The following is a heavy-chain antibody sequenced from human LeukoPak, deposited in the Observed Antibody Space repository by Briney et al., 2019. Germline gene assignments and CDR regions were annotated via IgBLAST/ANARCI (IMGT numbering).Heavy chain of an antibody. Sequence: PGGSLRLSCAASGFTFSAYVLSWVRQAPGKGLDWVSSISANGKTRDYADSVQGRFTISRDNSKNTLYLQMNSLRAEDTAIYYCAKDPGRSWWTGSTSWTQHGAFDNWGQGTLVTVSS. V-gene: IGHV3-23*01. CDR2: ISANGKTR. CDR1: GFTFSAYV. J-gene: IGHJ4*02. CDR3: AKDPGRSWWTGSTSWTQHGAFDN. D-gene: IGHD6-13*01.